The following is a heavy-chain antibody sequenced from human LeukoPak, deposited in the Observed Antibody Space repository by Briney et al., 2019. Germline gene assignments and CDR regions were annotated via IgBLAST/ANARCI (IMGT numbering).Heavy chain of an antibody. J-gene: IGHJ4*02. D-gene: IGHD1-26*01. CDR3: AKRGATRGQFDY. Sequence: GGSLRLSCAASGFTFSNAWMSWVRQAPGKGLEWVGRVKSKTNGGTTDYAAPVKGRFSISRDDSKNTLYLQMNSLKTEDTAVYYCAKRGATRGQFDYWGQGTLVTVSS. V-gene: IGHV3-15*01. CDR1: GFTFSNAW. CDR2: VKSKTNGGTT.